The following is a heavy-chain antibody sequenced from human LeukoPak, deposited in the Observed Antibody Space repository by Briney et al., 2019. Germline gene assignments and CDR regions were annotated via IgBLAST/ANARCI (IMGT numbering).Heavy chain of an antibody. V-gene: IGHV4-39*01. J-gene: IGHJ4*02. Sequence: SETLSLTCTVSGGSIRSSSYYWGWIRQPPGKGLEWIGSIYYSGSTYYNPSLKSRVTISVDTSKNQFSLKLSSVTAADTAVYYCARNYGDYVGFDYWGQGTLVTVSS. D-gene: IGHD4-17*01. CDR1: GGSIRSSSYY. CDR2: IYYSGST. CDR3: ARNYGDYVGFDY.